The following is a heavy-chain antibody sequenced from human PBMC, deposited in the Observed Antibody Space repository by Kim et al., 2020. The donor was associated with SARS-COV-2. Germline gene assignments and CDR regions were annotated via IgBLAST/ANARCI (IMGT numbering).Heavy chain of an antibody. V-gene: IGHV1-18*04. D-gene: IGHD6-6*01. CDR3: ARDPSGSSVFFYYYGMDV. J-gene: IGHJ6*02. Sequence: ASVKVSCKASGYTFTSYGISWVRQAPGQGLEWMGWISAYNGNTNYAQKLQGRVTMTTDTSTSTAYMELRSLRSDDTAVYYCARDPSGSSVFFYYYGMDVWGQGTTVTVSS. CDR1: GYTFTSYG. CDR2: ISAYNGNT.